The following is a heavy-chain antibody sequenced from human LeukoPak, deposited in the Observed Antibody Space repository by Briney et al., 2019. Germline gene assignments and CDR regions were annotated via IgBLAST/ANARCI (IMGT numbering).Heavy chain of an antibody. D-gene: IGHD2-21*01. CDR2: ISGSCGTT. V-gene: IGHV3-23*01. Sequence: WGSLSLSCAASGFTVSSYAMSWVRQAPVKWLEWVSVISGSCGTTYYADSVKGRFTISRDNSKNTLYLQMNSLRAEDTAVYYFFFQAEDGIRDFENWGQGTLVTVSS. J-gene: IGHJ4*02. CDR3: FFQAEDGIRDFEN. CDR1: GFTVSSYA.